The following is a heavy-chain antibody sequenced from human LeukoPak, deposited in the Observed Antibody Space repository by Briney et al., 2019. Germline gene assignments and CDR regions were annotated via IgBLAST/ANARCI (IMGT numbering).Heavy chain of an antibody. V-gene: IGHV3-21*01. J-gene: IGHJ3*02. CDR3: ARGSRIVVVTPLAFDI. CDR1: GFTFSSYS. Sequence: GGSLRLSCAASGFTFSSYSMNWVRQAPGKGLEWVSSISSSSSYIYYADLVKGRFTISRDNAKNSLYLQMNSLRAEDTAVYYCARGSRIVVVTPLAFDIWGQGTMVTVSS. D-gene: IGHD2-21*02. CDR2: ISSSSSYI.